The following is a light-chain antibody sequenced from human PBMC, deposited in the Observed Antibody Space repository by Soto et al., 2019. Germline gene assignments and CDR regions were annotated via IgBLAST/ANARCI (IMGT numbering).Light chain of an antibody. CDR1: QSISIN. Sequence: EIVLTQSPGTLSLSPGDRVTLSGRASQSISINLAWYQHKPGQAPRLLIHGASTRATGVPARISGSGSGTEFTLTISSLQSEDFAVYYCQQFRNWPWTFGQGTKVDIK. V-gene: IGKV3D-15*01. CDR2: GAS. J-gene: IGKJ1*01. CDR3: QQFRNWPWT.